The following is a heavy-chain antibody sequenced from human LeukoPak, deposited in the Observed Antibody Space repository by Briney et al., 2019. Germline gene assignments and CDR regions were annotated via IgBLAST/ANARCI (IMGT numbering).Heavy chain of an antibody. D-gene: IGHD3-22*01. J-gene: IGHJ3*02. Sequence: TLPDTRTVSGGSFSSGDYYWTCIRQHPGKGLEWIGYISYSGSTYYNPSLKSHVIISVKTSKNQFSLKLTSLTAADTAVYYCARGVPYYHDSSGATRAAFDIWGQGTMVTVSS. CDR2: ISYSGST. V-gene: IGHV4-31*01. CDR1: GGSFSSGDYY. CDR3: ARGVPYYHDSSGATRAAFDI.